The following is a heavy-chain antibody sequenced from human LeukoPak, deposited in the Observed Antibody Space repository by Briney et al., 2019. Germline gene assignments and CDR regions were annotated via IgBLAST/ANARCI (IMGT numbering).Heavy chain of an antibody. J-gene: IGHJ4*02. CDR3: AKVYDSSGYYFDYFDY. CDR1: GFTFSSYG. CDR2: ISGSGGNT. D-gene: IGHD3-22*01. V-gene: IGHV3-23*01. Sequence: GGSLRLSCAASGFTFSSYGMSWVRQAPGKGLEWVSAISGSGGNTYYADSVKGRFTISRDNSKNTLYLQMNSLRAEDTAVYYCAKVYDSSGYYFDYFDYWGQGTLVTVSS.